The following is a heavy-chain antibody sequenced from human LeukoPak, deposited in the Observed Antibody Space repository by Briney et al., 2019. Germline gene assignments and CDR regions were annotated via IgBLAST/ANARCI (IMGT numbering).Heavy chain of an antibody. CDR1: GFTVSNNY. V-gene: IGHV3-66*02. Sequence: PGGSLRRSYADSGFTVSNNYMGWVRQAPGKGLDWVSVIYSGGNTYYADSVKGRFTISRDNSKNTLYLQMNSLRAEDTAVYYCARGLLEWFNYYMDVWGKGTTVTVSS. CDR2: IYSGGNT. D-gene: IGHD3-3*01. CDR3: ARGLLEWFNYYMDV. J-gene: IGHJ6*03.